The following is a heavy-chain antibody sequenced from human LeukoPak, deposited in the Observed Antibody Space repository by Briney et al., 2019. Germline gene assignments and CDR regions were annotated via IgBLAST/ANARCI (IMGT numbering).Heavy chain of an antibody. CDR1: GFTFSGYW. Sequence: GGSLRLSCAASGFTFSGYWMSWVRQAPGKGLECVANINQGGSEKYYVDSVKGRFTISRDNAKNSVYLQMNSLRGEDTAVYYCASWATGIDYWGQGTLVTVSS. CDR2: INQGGSEK. D-gene: IGHD1-14*01. CDR3: ASWATGIDY. V-gene: IGHV3-7*05. J-gene: IGHJ4*02.